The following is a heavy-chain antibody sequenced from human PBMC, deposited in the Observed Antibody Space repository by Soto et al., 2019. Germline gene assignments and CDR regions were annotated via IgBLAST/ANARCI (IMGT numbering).Heavy chain of an antibody. CDR3: ARAVVPAALGYYYYYMDV. J-gene: IGHJ6*03. CDR2: INHSGST. CDR1: GGSFSGYY. Sequence: PSETLSLTCAVYGGSFSGYYWSWIRQPPGKGLEWIGEINHSGSTNYNPSLKSRVTTSVDTSKNQFSLKLSSVTAADTAVYYCARAVVPAALGYYYYYMDVWGKGTTVTVSS. D-gene: IGHD2-2*01. V-gene: IGHV4-34*01.